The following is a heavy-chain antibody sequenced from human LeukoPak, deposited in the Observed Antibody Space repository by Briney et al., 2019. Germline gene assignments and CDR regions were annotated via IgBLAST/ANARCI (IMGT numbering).Heavy chain of an antibody. V-gene: IGHV3-48*03. CDR3: ARDSSGWYYFDY. Sequence: PGGSLRLSCAASGFXFSNYEINWVRQAPGKGLEWVSYISSSSGSTIYYADSVKGRFTISRDNAKNSLYLQMNSLRAEDTAVYYCARDSSGWYYFDYWGQGTLVTVSS. CDR1: GFXFSNYE. CDR2: ISSSSGSTI. D-gene: IGHD6-19*01. J-gene: IGHJ4*02.